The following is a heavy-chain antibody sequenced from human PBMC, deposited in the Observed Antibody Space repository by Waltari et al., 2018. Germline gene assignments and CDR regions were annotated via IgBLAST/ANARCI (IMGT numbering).Heavy chain of an antibody. D-gene: IGHD3-3*01. CDR3: ARTSSPTMFGVVLDY. Sequence: EVQLVESGGGLVKPGGSLGLPCAASGSSSISYGMTWVRQAPGKGLEWVSSITAGSSYIDSADPVKGRFTISRDNAENSLYLQMTGLRAEDTAIYYCARTSSPTMFGVVLDYWGQGALVTVSS. V-gene: IGHV3-21*01. CDR2: ITAGSSYI. J-gene: IGHJ4*02. CDR1: GSSSISYG.